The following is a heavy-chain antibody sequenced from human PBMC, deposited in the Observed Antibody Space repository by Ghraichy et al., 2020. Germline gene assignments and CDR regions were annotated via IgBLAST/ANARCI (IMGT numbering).Heavy chain of an antibody. CDR2: IYNTGTT. V-gene: IGHV4-39*01. CDR1: GGSINIVSFY. D-gene: IGHD3-10*01. Sequence: SQTLSLTCTVSGGSINIVSFYWGWVRQPPGKGLEWIGNIYNTGTTSYNPSLKSRVNISVDTSKNEFSLRLISVTAADTAVYFCAGPSGYGTGSYYPLEHWGQGSLVTVTS. J-gene: IGHJ4*02. CDR3: AGPSGYGTGSYYPLEH.